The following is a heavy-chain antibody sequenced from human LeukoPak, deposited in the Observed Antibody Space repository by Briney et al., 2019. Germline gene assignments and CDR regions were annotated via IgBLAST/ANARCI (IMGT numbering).Heavy chain of an antibody. J-gene: IGHJ4*02. V-gene: IGHV1-24*01. D-gene: IGHD2-2*02. CDR3: ATADPYPIPPRGYFDY. CDR1: GYTLTELS. Sequence: ASVKVSCKVSGYTLTELSMHWVRQAPGKGLEWMGGFDPEDGETIYAQKFQGRVTMTEDTSTDTAYMEPSSLRSEDTAVYYCATADPYPIPPRGYFDYWGQGTLVTVSS. CDR2: FDPEDGET.